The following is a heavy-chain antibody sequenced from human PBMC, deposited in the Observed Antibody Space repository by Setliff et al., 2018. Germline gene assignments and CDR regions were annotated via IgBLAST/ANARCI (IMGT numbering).Heavy chain of an antibody. V-gene: IGHV1-18*01. CDR2: ISTNNGKT. J-gene: IGHJ4*02. CDR1: GYTFISYG. D-gene: IGHD6-13*01. Sequence: ASVKVSCKASGYTFISYGISWLRQAPGQGFEWMGWISTNNGKTEYSQKVQGRVTMTTDRSTSTIYMELRSLRSDDTAMYYCARDAPYTNTWRYFDHWGQGTLVNVSS. CDR3: ARDAPYTNTWRYFDH.